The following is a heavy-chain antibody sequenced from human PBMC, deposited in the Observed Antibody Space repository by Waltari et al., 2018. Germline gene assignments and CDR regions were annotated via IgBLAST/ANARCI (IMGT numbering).Heavy chain of an antibody. CDR1: GYTFTSYY. J-gene: IGHJ6*02. V-gene: IGHV1-46*01. Sequence: QVQLVQSGAEVKKPGASVKVSCKASGYTFTSYYMHWVRQAPGQGLEWMGIINPSGGSTSYAQKFQGRVTITADKSTSTAYMELSSLRSEDTAVYYCARENGGNYAYYGMDVWGQGTTVIVSS. CDR2: INPSGGST. D-gene: IGHD2-8*01. CDR3: ARENGGNYAYYGMDV.